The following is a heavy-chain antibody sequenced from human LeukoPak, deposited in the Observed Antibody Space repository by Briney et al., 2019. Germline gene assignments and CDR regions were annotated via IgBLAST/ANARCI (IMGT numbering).Heavy chain of an antibody. CDR1: GFTLSSYA. J-gene: IGHJ4*02. V-gene: IGHV3-23*01. CDR2: ISGSGGST. Sequence: GGSLRLSCAASGFTLSSYAMSWVRQAPGKGLEWVSAISGSGGSTYYADSVKGRFTIPRDNSKNTLYLQMNSLRAEDTAVYYCAKAEFRLRGGLVYWGQGTLVTVSS. CDR3: AKAEFRLRGGLVY. D-gene: IGHD5-12*01.